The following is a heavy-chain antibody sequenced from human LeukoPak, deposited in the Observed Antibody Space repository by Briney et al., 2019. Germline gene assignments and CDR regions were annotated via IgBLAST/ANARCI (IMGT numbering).Heavy chain of an antibody. CDR2: IIPIFGTA. CDR1: GGTFSSYA. J-gene: IGHJ4*02. V-gene: IGHV1-69*13. CDR3: ARAGKVDYRNYGIDY. Sequence: SVKVSCKASGGTFSSYAISWVRQAPGQGLDWMGGIIPIFGTANYAQKFQGRVTITADESTSTAYMELSSLRSEDTALYYCARAGKVDYRNYGIDYWGQGTLVTVSS. D-gene: IGHD4-11*01.